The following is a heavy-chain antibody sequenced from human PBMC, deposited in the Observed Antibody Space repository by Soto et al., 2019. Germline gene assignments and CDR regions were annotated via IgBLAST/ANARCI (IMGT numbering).Heavy chain of an antibody. CDR1: GGSISSYY. J-gene: IGHJ6*03. CDR2: IYYSGST. D-gene: IGHD3-10*01. Sequence: SSETLSLTCTVSGGSISSYYWSWIRQPPGKGLEWIGYIYYSGSTNYNPSLKSRVTISVDTSKNQFSLKLSSVTAADTAVYYCARGNLQTYGSGSYTVRVYYYYYYMDVWGKGTTVTVSS. V-gene: IGHV4-59*01. CDR3: ARGNLQTYGSGSYTVRVYYYYYYMDV.